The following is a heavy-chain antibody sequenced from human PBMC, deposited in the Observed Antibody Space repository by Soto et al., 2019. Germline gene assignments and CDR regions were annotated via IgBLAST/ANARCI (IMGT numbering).Heavy chain of an antibody. J-gene: IGHJ6*01. D-gene: IGHD5-18*01. CDR3: AREVNTSRNGMDV. CDR2: TYYRSKWYN. Sequence: SQTLSLTCAISGDSVSSNSAAWNWIRPSPSSGLQWLGRTYYRSKWYNDYAVYVKSRITISPDTSKNQFSLQLYSVTPQDTAVYYCAREVNTSRNGMDVFEQRTTVVFSS. CDR1: GDSVSSNSAA. V-gene: IGHV6-1*01.